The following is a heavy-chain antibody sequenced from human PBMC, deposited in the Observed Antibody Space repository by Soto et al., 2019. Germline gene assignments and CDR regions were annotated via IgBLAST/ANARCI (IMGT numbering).Heavy chain of an antibody. J-gene: IGHJ4*02. CDR2: IYYSGST. Sequence: PSETLSLTCTVSGDSVISATYYWSWIRQPPGKGLEWIGYIYYSGSTNYNPSLRSRVTMSADVSKNQFSLRLTSVTAADTALYYCARGMTPPGAPAWYYFDSWGQGTLVTVSS. D-gene: IGHD2-8*02. V-gene: IGHV4-61*01. CDR3: ARGMTPPGAPAWYYFDS. CDR1: GDSVISATYY.